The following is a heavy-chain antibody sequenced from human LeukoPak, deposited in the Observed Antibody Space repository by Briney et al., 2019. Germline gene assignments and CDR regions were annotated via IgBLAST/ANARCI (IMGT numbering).Heavy chain of an antibody. D-gene: IGHD6-19*01. CDR3: ASGPAVEGWFDP. Sequence: GGSLRLSCAASGFIFRNYEMNWVRQAPGKGLEWVSYISGSGTIIYYADSVRGRFTISRDNAKNSLYLQMNSLRAEDTAVYYCASGPAVEGWFDPWGQGALVSVSS. J-gene: IGHJ5*02. V-gene: IGHV3-48*03. CDR2: ISGSGTII. CDR1: GFIFRNYE.